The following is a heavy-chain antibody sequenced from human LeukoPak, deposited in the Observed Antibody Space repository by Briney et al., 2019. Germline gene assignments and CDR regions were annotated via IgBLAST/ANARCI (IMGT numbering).Heavy chain of an antibody. J-gene: IGHJ4*02. Sequence: PGGSLRLSCAASGFTFSSYSMNWVRQAPGKGLEWVSSISSSSSYIYYADSVKGRFTISRDNAKNSLYLQMNSLRAEDTAVYYCARGGITIFGVVPYWGQGTLVTVSS. V-gene: IGHV3-21*01. CDR3: ARGGITIFGVVPY. D-gene: IGHD3-3*01. CDR1: GFTFSSYS. CDR2: ISSSSSYI.